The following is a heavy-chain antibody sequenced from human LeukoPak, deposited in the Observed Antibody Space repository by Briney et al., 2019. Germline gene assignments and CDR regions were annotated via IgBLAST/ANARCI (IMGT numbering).Heavy chain of an antibody. CDR2: ISWDGGST. J-gene: IGHJ4*02. Sequence: PGGSLRLSCAASGFTFDDYAMHWVRQAPGKGLEWVSLISWDGGSTYYADSVKGRFTISRDNSKNSLYLQMNSLRAEETALYYCARPRSSKWELLEFYFDYWGQGTLVTVSS. D-gene: IGHD1-26*01. CDR3: ARPRSSKWELLEFYFDY. CDR1: GFTFDDYA. V-gene: IGHV3-43D*03.